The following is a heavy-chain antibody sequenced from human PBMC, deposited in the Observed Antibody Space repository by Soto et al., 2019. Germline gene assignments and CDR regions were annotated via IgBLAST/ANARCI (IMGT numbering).Heavy chain of an antibody. V-gene: IGHV6-1*01. CDR1: GDSVSSNSAG. CDR3: ARGEQYSGRIFDY. J-gene: IGHJ4*01. CDR2: TYYRSKWYY. D-gene: IGHD1-26*01. Sequence: LTFAITGDSVSSNSAGWSWVRQSPSRGLEWLGRTYYRSKWYYEYAVSVRGRITINPDTSKNQYSLQLNSVTPEDTAVYFCARGEQYSGRIFDYWGQGTLVTVSS.